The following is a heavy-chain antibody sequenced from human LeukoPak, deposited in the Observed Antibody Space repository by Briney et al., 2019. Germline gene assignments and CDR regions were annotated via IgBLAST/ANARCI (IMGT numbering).Heavy chain of an antibody. Sequence: KASETLSLTCTVSGGSISSYYWSWIRQPPGKGLEWIGYIYYSGSTNYNPSLKSRVTISVDTSKNQFSLKLSSVTAADTAVYYCAREIRGWFGDNWGQGTLVTVSS. CDR2: IYYSGST. CDR3: AREIRGWFGDN. J-gene: IGHJ4*02. CDR1: GGSISSYY. V-gene: IGHV4-59*12. D-gene: IGHD3-10*01.